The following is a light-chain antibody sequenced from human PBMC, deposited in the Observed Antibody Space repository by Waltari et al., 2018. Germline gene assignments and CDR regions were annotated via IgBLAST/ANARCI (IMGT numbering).Light chain of an antibody. CDR1: QSVSSSY. V-gene: IGKV3-20*01. CDR3: QQYGSSPYT. CDR2: GAS. J-gene: IGKJ2*01. Sequence: EIVLTQSPGTLSLSPGERATLSCRASQSVSSSYLAWYQQKPGQAPRLLIYGASSRATGIPDRFSGSGSGTDFTLTISRLEPEDFAVYYCQQYGSSPYTFGKATKLETK.